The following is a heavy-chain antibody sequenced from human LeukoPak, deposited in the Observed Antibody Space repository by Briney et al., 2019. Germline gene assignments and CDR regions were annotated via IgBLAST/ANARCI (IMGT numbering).Heavy chain of an antibody. V-gene: IGHV3-33*01. CDR3: ARDPVAGLFDY. Sequence: GGSLRLSCAASGFTSSSYGMHWVRQSPGKGLEWVAVIWYDGSNKYYADSVKGRFTISRDNSKNTLYLQMNSLRAADTAVYYCARDPVAGLFDYWGQGTLVTVSS. CDR2: IWYDGSNK. CDR1: GFTSSSYG. J-gene: IGHJ4*02. D-gene: IGHD6-19*01.